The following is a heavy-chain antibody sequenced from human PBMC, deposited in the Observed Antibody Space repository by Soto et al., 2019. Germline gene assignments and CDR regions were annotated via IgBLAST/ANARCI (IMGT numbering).Heavy chain of an antibody. D-gene: IGHD6-13*01. CDR1: GFTFSSYA. Sequence: EVQLLESGGGLVQPGGSLRLSCAASGFTFSSYAMSWVRQAPGKGLEWVSAISGSGGSTYYADSVKGRFTISRDNSKNTLYLHMNSLRAEDTAVYYCAKGGYSSSWYENYFDYWGQGTLVTVSS. V-gene: IGHV3-23*01. CDR3: AKGGYSSSWYENYFDY. CDR2: ISGSGGST. J-gene: IGHJ4*02.